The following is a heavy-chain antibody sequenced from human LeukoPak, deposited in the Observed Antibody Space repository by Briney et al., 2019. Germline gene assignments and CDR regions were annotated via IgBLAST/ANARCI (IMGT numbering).Heavy chain of an antibody. D-gene: IGHD3-3*01. Sequence: GGSLRLSCAASGXTFSNYGMHWVRQAPGKGLEWVAVISYDGSNKYYADSVKGRLTISRDNSKNTLYLQMNSLRAEDTAVYYCAKDTVGYDFWSGYYTGWGQGTLVTVSS. CDR3: AKDTVGYDFWSGYYTG. CDR1: GXTFSNYG. J-gene: IGHJ4*02. V-gene: IGHV3-30*18. CDR2: ISYDGSNK.